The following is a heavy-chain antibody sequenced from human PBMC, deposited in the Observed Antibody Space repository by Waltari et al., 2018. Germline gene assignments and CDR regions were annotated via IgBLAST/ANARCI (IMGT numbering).Heavy chain of an antibody. J-gene: IGHJ4*02. D-gene: IGHD3-10*01. CDR3: ARWDSPGRYFGD. V-gene: IGHV4-59*08. CDR2: IHHSGNT. CDR1: VGSITAYF. Sequence: QVQLQESGPGLVKPSETLSLTCSVSVGSITAYFWNWIRQPPGKGLEWIGYIHHSGNTKCNPSLKSRLTMSADTSKSQFSLRLTSVTAADTAVYFCARWDSPGRYFGDWGQGAPVTVSS.